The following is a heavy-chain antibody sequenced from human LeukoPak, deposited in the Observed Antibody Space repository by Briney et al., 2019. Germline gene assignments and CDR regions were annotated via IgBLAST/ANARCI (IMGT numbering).Heavy chain of an antibody. V-gene: IGHV5-51*01. CDR2: IYPGDSDV. D-gene: IGHD4-11*01. CDR1: GYSFTNYW. Sequence: GESLKISCKASGYSFTNYWIGWVRQMSGKGLEWMGVIYPGDSDVRYTSSFQSQVTISADKSINIAYLQWSSLKASDTAMYYCARLQDYSDYEADFWGQGTLVTVSS. CDR3: ARLQDYSDYEADF. J-gene: IGHJ4*02.